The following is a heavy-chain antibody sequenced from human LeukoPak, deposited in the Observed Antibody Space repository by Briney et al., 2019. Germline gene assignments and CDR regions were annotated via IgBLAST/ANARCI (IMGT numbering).Heavy chain of an antibody. Sequence: GGSLRLSCAASGFTFSGYWMHWVRQAPGKGLVWVSRIDSDGSSTNYADSVKGRFTISRDNAKNTLYLQMNSLRAEDTAVYYCARALRLAVNLDYWGQGTLVTVSS. CDR1: GFTFSGYW. D-gene: IGHD6-19*01. J-gene: IGHJ4*02. V-gene: IGHV3-74*01. CDR2: IDSDGSST. CDR3: ARALRLAVNLDY.